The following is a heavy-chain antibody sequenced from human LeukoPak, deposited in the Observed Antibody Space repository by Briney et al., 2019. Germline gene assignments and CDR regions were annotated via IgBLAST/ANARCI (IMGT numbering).Heavy chain of an antibody. CDR1: GFTFSSYG. Sequence: GGSLRLSCAASGFTFSSYGMHWVRQAPGKGLEWVAFIRYDGSNKYYADSVKGRFTISRDNSKNTLYLQMNSLRAEDTAVYYCARVSGIAVAGYFDYWGQGTLVTVSS. J-gene: IGHJ4*02. CDR2: IRYDGSNK. D-gene: IGHD6-19*01. CDR3: ARVSGIAVAGYFDY. V-gene: IGHV3-30*02.